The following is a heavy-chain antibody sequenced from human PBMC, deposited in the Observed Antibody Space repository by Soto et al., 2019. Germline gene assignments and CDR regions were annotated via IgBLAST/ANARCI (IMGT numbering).Heavy chain of an antibody. J-gene: IGHJ4*01. CDR2: IAVGSGYT. D-gene: IGHD2-8*01. CDR3: AADASAWQQMVPSDY. V-gene: IGHV1-58*01. CDR1: GFTFTSCA. Sequence: SVKVSCKASGFTFTSCAFQWVRQARGQRLEWIGGIAVGSGYTNYAKRFQDRVTLTRDMSTATTYMELSRLTPEDTAIYYCAADASAWQQMVPSDYWG.